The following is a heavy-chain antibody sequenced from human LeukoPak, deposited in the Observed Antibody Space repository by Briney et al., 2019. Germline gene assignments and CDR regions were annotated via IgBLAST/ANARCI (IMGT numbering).Heavy chain of an antibody. CDR1: GFTFSGSG. J-gene: IGHJ6*04. D-gene: IGHD3-10*02. CDR3: AELGITMIGGV. V-gene: IGHV3-30*02. CDR2: IRYHGSDK. Sequence: GGSLRLSCAASGFTFSGSGMHWVRQAPGKGLEWVAFIRYHGSDKYYADSVKGRFTISRDNAKNSLYLQMNSLRAEDTAVYYCAELGITMIGGVWGKGTTVTISS.